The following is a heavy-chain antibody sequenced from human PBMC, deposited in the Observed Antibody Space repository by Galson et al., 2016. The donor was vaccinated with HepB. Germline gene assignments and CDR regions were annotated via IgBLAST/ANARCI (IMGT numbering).Heavy chain of an antibody. J-gene: IGHJ4*02. CDR2: ISGSGLFT. D-gene: IGHD6-19*01. CDR3: AKYLALYNTGAGYFDS. CDR1: RFNFNSYV. V-gene: IGHV3-23*01. Sequence: SLRLSCAASRFNFNSYVMSWVRQAPGRGLEWVSGISGSGLFTYYADSVKGRFTISRDNSKNTLYLQMNSLRAEDTAVYSCAKYLALYNTGAGYFDSWGQGTLVTVSS.